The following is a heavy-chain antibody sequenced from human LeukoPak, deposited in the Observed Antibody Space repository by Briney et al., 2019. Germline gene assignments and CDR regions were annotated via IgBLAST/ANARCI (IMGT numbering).Heavy chain of an antibody. CDR1: GFTFSSYS. CDR3: ASSSHYDFWSGYYSQFDY. J-gene: IGHJ4*02. D-gene: IGHD3-3*01. CDR2: ISSSSSTI. Sequence: GGSLRLSCAASGFTFSSYSMNWVRQAPGRGLEWVSYISSSSSTIYYADSVKGRFTISRDNAKNSLYLQMNSLRAEDTAVYYCASSSHYDFWSGYYSQFDYWGQGTLVTVSS. V-gene: IGHV3-48*01.